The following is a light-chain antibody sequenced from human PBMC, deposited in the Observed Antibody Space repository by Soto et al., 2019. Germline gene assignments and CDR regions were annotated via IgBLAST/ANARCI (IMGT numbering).Light chain of an antibody. CDR3: QLRLNWPIT. CDR2: DAS. CDR1: QSVSSY. V-gene: IGKV3-11*01. J-gene: IGKJ4*01. Sequence: EIVLTQSPATLSLPPGERATLSCRASQSVSSYLAWYQQKPGQAPRLLIYDASSRATGIPARFSGSGSGTDFTLTISSLEPEDFAVYYCQLRLNWPITFGGGTKVEIK.